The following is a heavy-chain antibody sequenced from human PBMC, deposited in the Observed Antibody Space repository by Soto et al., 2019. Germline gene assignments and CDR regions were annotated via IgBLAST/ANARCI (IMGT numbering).Heavy chain of an antibody. V-gene: IGHV4-59*08. CDR2: IYYSGST. D-gene: IGHD6-13*01. J-gene: IGHJ6*03. Sequence: SETLSLTCTVSGGSISSYYWSWIRQPPGKGLEWIGYIYYSGSTNYNPSLKSRVTLSVDTSKNQFSLKLSSVTAADTAVYYCARHSTAAGTLWVSVFWYMDVWGKGTTVTVSS. CDR1: GGSISSYY. CDR3: ARHSTAAGTLWVSVFWYMDV.